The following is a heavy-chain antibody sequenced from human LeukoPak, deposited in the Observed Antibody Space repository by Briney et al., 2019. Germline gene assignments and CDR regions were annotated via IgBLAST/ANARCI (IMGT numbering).Heavy chain of an antibody. Sequence: PGGSPRLSCAASGFIFSSYTMNWVRQAPGKGLEWVSSISSSNSYIYYADSVKGRFTISRDNAKNSLYLQMNSLRVEDTAVYYCAKLAKYFYGSETYYFFEHWGQGTPVTASS. CDR3: AKLAKYFYGSETYYFFEH. J-gene: IGHJ4*02. V-gene: IGHV3-21*01. CDR2: ISSSNSYI. CDR1: GFIFSSYT. D-gene: IGHD3-10*01.